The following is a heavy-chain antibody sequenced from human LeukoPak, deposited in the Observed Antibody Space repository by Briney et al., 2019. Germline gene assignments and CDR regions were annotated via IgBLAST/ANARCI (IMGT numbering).Heavy chain of an antibody. CDR3: ASGFSSSPYFDY. D-gene: IGHD6-6*01. J-gene: IGHJ4*02. CDR2: ITGSSSYI. Sequence: GGSLRLSCAASGFTFSSSGMNWVRQAPGKGLEWVSFITGSSSYIYYTDSVKGRFTISRDNAKNSLFLQMNSLRDEDTAVYYCASGFSSSPYFDYWGQGTLVTVSS. CDR1: GFTFSSSG. V-gene: IGHV3-21*01.